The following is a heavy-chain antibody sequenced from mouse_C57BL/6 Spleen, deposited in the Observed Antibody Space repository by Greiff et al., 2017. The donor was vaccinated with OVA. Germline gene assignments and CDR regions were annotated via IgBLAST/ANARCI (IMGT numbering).Heavy chain of an antibody. J-gene: IGHJ3*01. CDR2: IYPGDGDT. D-gene: IGHD2-4*01. CDR3: AGDDYFAY. Sequence: VHLVESGAELVKPGASVKISCKASGYAFSSYWMNWVKQRPGKGLEWIGQIYPGDGDTNYNGKFKGKATLTADKSSSTAYMQLSSLTSEDSAVYFCAGDDYFAYWGQGTLVTVSA. CDR1: GYAFSSYW. V-gene: IGHV1-80*01.